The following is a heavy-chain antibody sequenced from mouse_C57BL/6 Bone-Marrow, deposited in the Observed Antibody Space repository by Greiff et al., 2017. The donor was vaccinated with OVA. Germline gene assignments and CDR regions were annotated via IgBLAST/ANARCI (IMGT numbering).Heavy chain of an antibody. V-gene: IGHV7-3*01. CDR2: IRNKANGYTT. CDR3: ATIYYDYSWLAY. CDR1: GFTFTDYY. Sequence: EVQRVESGGGLVQPGGSLSLSCAASGFTFTDYYMSWVRQPPGKGLEWLGVIRNKANGYTTEYSASVKGRFTISRDNSQSILYLQINALRAEDIAIYYCATIYYDYSWLAYWGQGTLVTVSA. D-gene: IGHD2-4*01. J-gene: IGHJ3*01.